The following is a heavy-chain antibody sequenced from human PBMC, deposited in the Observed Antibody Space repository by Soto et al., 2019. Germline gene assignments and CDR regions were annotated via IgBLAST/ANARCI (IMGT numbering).Heavy chain of an antibody. D-gene: IGHD6-13*01. Sequence: SETLSLTCTVSGDSIDSGGYYWTWIRQRPGKGLEWIGYIYYNGGSYYNPSLKSRVTISVDTSTKQFSLKLSSVTAADTAVYYCATEVAAAGKFDYWGQGALVTVS. J-gene: IGHJ4*02. CDR2: IYYNGGS. V-gene: IGHV4-31*03. CDR1: GDSIDSGGYY. CDR3: ATEVAAAGKFDY.